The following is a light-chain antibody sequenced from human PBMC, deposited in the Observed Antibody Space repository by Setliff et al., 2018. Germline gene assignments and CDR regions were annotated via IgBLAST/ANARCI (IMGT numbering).Light chain of an antibody. Sequence: QSVLSQPPSASGTPGQRVIISCSGNRFNIGGNDVFWYQQLPGTAPKVVIYTTNQRPSGVPERFSGSKSGTSASLAISWVRSEDEADYHCAAWDDSLRSVVFGGGTQLTVL. J-gene: IGLJ2*01. V-gene: IGLV1-47*01. CDR1: RFNIGGND. CDR2: TTN. CDR3: AAWDDSLRSVV.